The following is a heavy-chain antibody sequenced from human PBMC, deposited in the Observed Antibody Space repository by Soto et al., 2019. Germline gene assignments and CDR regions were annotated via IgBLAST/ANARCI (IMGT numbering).Heavy chain of an antibody. CDR1: GFTFSSYA. CDR3: AKVLGSSGWVYWYFDL. CDR2: ISGRGAST. D-gene: IGHD6-19*01. V-gene: IGHV3-23*01. Sequence: EVQLLESGGGLVQPGGSLRLSCAASGFTFSSYAMSWVRQAPGKGLEWVSAISGRGASTYYANSVKGRFTISRDNSKNTLYLQMNSLRAEDTAVYDCAKVLGSSGWVYWYFDLWGRGTLVTVSS. J-gene: IGHJ2*01.